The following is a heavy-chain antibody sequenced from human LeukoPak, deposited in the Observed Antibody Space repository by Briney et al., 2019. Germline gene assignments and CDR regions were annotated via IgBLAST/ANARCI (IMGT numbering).Heavy chain of an antibody. CDR2: INHSGIN. D-gene: IGHD3-16*01. J-gene: IGHJ6*02. Sequence: RASETLSLTCAVYGGSFGGYSLTWIRQPPGKGLEWIGEINHSGINHFNPSLKSRVSISADTSKKQVFLNLSSVTAADTAVYYCAKKKVDVMGNQYYYYYGLDVWGQGTTVTVSS. CDR3: AKKKVDVMGNQYYYYYGLDV. V-gene: IGHV4-34*01. CDR1: GGSFGGYS.